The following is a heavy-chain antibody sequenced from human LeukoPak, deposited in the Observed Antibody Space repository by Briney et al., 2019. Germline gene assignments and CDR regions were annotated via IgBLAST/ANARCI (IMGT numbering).Heavy chain of an antibody. V-gene: IGHV1-18*01. CDR1: GYTFTSYG. CDR3: ARDPNDYRLYYFDY. D-gene: IGHD3-16*01. CDR2: ISAYNGNT. J-gene: IGHJ4*02. Sequence: ASVKVSCTASGYTFTSYGISWVRQAPGQGLEWMGWISAYNGNTNYAQKLQGRVTMTTDTSTSTAYMELRSLRSDDTAVYYCARDPNDYRLYYFDYWGQGTLVTVSS.